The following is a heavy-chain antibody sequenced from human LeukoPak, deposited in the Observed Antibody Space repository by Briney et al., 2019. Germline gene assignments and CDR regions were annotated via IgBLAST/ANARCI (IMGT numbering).Heavy chain of an antibody. V-gene: IGHV3-74*01. J-gene: IGHJ4*02. CDR3: ARVAYSSTWYIDY. D-gene: IGHD6-13*01. CDR2: INSDGSST. CDR1: GFTFSSYW. Sequence: PGGSLRLSCAASGFTFSSYWMHGVRQVPGKGLVWVSRINSDGSSTTYADSVKGRFTISRDNAKNTLYLQMNSLRGEDTAVYYCARVAYSSTWYIDYWGQGTLVTVSS.